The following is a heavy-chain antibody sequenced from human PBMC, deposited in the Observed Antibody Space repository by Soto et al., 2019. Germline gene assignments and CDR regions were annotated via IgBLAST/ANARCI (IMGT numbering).Heavy chain of an antibody. J-gene: IGHJ4*02. Sequence: SETLSLTCTVYGGSFSGYYWSWIRQPPGKGLEWIGEINHSGSTNYNPSLKSRVTISVDTSKNQFSLKLSSVTAADTAVYYCARGKLSDYVWGSYRYHFDYWGQGTVVTVSS. CDR1: GGSFSGYY. D-gene: IGHD3-16*02. CDR2: INHSGST. V-gene: IGHV4-34*01. CDR3: ARGKLSDYVWGSYRYHFDY.